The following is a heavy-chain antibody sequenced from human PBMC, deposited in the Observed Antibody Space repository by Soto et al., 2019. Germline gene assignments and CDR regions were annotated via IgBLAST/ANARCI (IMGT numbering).Heavy chain of an antibody. V-gene: IGHV3-23*01. CDR1: GFTFSSYA. Sequence: PGGSLRLSCAASGFTFSSYAMSLVRQAPGKGLEWVSGTSGSGGITYYADSVQGRFTISRDNSRDTLYLQMKNVRAEDTAVYYCARANHYYYFEYWGQGAPVTVSS. CDR2: TSGSGGIT. J-gene: IGHJ4*02. D-gene: IGHD1-26*01. CDR3: ARANHYYYFEY.